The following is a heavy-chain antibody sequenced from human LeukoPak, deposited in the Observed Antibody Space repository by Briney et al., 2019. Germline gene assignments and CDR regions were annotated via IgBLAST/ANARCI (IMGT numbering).Heavy chain of an antibody. D-gene: IGHD3-10*01. V-gene: IGHV4-59*08. Sequence: SETLSLTCTVSSGSFSYYYWSWIRQPPGKGLDWIGHIYYDGSTNYNPSLRSRVTISIDASKNQFSLKLSSVTAADTAVYYCARAFGSGSQRWLDPWGQGTLVTVSS. CDR3: ARAFGSGSQRWLDP. CDR1: SGSFSYYY. J-gene: IGHJ5*02. CDR2: IYYDGST.